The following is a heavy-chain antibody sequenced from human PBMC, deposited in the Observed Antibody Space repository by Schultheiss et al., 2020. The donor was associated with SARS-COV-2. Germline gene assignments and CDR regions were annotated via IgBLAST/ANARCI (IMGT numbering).Heavy chain of an antibody. V-gene: IGHV3-48*02. J-gene: IGHJ4*02. D-gene: IGHD2-15*01. CDR3: ARGYCSGGTCGVGY. CDR1: GFTFSSYN. Sequence: GESLKISCAASGFTFSSYNMNWVRQAPGKGLEWVSYVSSSSDTIYYADSVKGRFTISRDNVKNSLYLQMNSLRDEDTAVYYCARGYCSGGTCGVGYWGQGTLVTVSS. CDR2: VSSSSDTI.